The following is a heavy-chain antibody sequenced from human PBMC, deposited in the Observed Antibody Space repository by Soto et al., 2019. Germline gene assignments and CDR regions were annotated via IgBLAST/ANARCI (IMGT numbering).Heavy chain of an antibody. CDR1: GYTFTTYG. Sequence: QVQLVQSGAEVKSPGASVKLSCKTSGYTFTTYGVTWVRQAPGQGLEWMGWISGYNGNTNCAQKFQGRVTMTTDTSTNTAYLELRSLRYDDTAVYYCARGDYGGWFDPWGQGTLVTVSS. CDR3: ARGDYGGWFDP. CDR2: ISGYNGNT. V-gene: IGHV1-18*01. J-gene: IGHJ5*02. D-gene: IGHD4-17*01.